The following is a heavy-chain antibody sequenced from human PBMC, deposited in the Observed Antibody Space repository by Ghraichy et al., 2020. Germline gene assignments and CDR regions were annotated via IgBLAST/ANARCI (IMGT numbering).Heavy chain of an antibody. CDR2: ISHSGST. D-gene: IGHD1-1*01. CDR3: ARGNPTMNDYFDS. Sequence: SETLPLTCAVYGGSFSGYYWHWIRQPPGKRLEWIGEISHSGSTDYNPSLKSRVTISVDTSKKEFSLRLNAVTAADTAVYYCARGNPTMNDYFDSLGQGTLVTVSS. V-gene: IGHV4-34*01. J-gene: IGHJ4*02. CDR1: GGSFSGYY.